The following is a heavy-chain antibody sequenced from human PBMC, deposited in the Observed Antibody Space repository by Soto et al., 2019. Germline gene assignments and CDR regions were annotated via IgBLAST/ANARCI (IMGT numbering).Heavy chain of an antibody. CDR1: GFTFSSYA. J-gene: IGHJ4*02. CDR2: ISGSGGST. V-gene: IGHV3-23*01. Sequence: EVQLLESGGGLVQPGGSLRLSCAASGFTFSSYAMSWVRQAPGKGLEWVSAISGSGGSTYYADSVKGRFTISIDNAKNTLYLQMNSLRAEDTVVYYCAKEGRGSGPSEVDYCCQGTLVTLSS. D-gene: IGHD3-3*01. CDR3: AKEGRGSGPSEVDY.